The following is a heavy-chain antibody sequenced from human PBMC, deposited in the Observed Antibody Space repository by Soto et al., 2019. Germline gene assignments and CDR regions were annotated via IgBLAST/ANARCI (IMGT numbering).Heavy chain of an antibody. CDR3: ARQRTTVVTQAYFDY. J-gene: IGHJ4*02. V-gene: IGHV4-39*01. Sequence: SETLSLTCIVSGESISSSSYYWGWIRQPPGKGLEWIGSIYYSGRTYYNPSFKSRVTISIDTSKNQFSLKLSSVTATDTAVYYCARQRTTVVTQAYFDYWGQGTLVTVS. CDR2: IYYSGRT. D-gene: IGHD2-21*02. CDR1: GESISSSSYY.